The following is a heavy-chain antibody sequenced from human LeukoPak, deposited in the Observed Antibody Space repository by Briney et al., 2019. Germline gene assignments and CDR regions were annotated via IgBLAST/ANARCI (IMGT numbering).Heavy chain of an antibody. Sequence: GGSLRLSCAASGFTFSSYSMNWVRQAPGKGLEWVSYISSSSSTIYYADSVKGRFTISRDNAKNSLYLQMNSLRAEDTAVYYCARRAWTYSSGWYEGGYFDYWGQGTLVTVSS. J-gene: IGHJ4*02. D-gene: IGHD6-19*01. CDR2: ISSSSSTI. CDR1: GFTFSSYS. CDR3: ARRAWTYSSGWYEGGYFDY. V-gene: IGHV3-48*04.